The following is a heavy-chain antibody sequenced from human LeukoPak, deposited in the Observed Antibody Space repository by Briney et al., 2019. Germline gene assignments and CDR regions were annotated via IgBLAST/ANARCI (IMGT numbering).Heavy chain of an antibody. CDR1: GFTFSSYW. D-gene: IGHD3-9*01. CDR3: ARDLTYYDILTGYYNPAFFDY. V-gene: IGHV3-7*01. Sequence: GGSLRLSCAASGFTFSSYWMSWVRQAPGKGLEWVANIKQDGSEKYYVDSVKGRFTISRDNAKDSLYLQMNSLRAEDTAVYYCARDLTYYDILTGYYNPAFFDYWGQGTLVTVSS. J-gene: IGHJ4*02. CDR2: IKQDGSEK.